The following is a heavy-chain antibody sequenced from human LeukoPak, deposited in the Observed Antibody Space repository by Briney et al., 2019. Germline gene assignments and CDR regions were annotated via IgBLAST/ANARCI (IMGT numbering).Heavy chain of an antibody. CDR1: GGSISSGDYY. J-gene: IGHJ6*03. D-gene: IGHD1-20*01. CDR3: ARSRYNWEHFSYYMDV. V-gene: IGHV4-30-4*08. CDR2: IYYSGST. Sequence: SQTLSLTCTVSGGSISSGDYYWSWIRQPPGKGLEWIGYIYYSGSTYYNPSLKSRVTISVDTSKNQFSLKLSSVTAADTAVYYCARSRYNWEHFSYYMDVWGKGTTVTVSS.